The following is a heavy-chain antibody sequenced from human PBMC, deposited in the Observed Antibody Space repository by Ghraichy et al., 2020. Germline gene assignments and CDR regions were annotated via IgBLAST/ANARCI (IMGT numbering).Heavy chain of an antibody. V-gene: IGHV4-59*01. CDR3: ASSITMVRGVIIWRGEYGMDV. CDR2: IYYSGST. J-gene: IGHJ6*02. D-gene: IGHD3-10*01. CDR1: GGSISSYY. Sequence: SETLSLTCTASGGSISSYYWSWIRQPPGKGLEWIGYIYYSGSTNYNPSLKSRVTISVDTSKNQFSLKLSSVTAADTAVYYCASSITMVRGVIIWRGEYGMDVWGQGTTVTVSS.